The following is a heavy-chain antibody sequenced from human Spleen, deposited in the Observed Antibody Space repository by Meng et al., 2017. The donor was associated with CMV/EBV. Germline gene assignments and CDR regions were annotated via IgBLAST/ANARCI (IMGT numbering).Heavy chain of an antibody. D-gene: IGHD3-3*01. J-gene: IGHJ6*02. CDR1: GFTFSSYG. CDR3: ARLIHITIFASGLDV. CDR2: IRYDGSNK. V-gene: IGHV3-30*02. Sequence: GESLKISCAASGFTFSSYGMHWVRQAPGKGLEWVAFIRYDGSNKYYADSVKGRFTISRDNAKNSQYLDMNNLRAEDSAVYYCARLIHITIFASGLDVWGPGTTVTVSS.